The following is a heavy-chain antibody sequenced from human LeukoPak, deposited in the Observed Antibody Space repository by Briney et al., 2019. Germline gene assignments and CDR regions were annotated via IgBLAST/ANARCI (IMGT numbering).Heavy chain of an antibody. CDR2: IYYTRST. CDR3: ARGVTMIVVVIHDWYFDL. V-gene: IGHV4-39*01. CDR1: GGSISSSSYY. D-gene: IGHD3-22*01. Sequence: SETLSLTCTVSGGSISSSSYYWGWIRQPPGKGLEWIGSIYYTRSTYYNPSLKSRVTISVDTSKNQFSLKLTSVTAVDAAVYYCARGVTMIVVVIHDWYFDLWGRGTLVTVSS. J-gene: IGHJ2*01.